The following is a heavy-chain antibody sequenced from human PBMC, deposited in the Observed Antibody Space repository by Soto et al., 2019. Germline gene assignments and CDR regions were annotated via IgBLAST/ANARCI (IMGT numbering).Heavy chain of an antibody. D-gene: IGHD1-26*01. Sequence: GGSLRLSCAASGFIFSTYTMSWVRQAPGAGLEWVTSISSSSSNIYYAGSVKGRFTVSRDNAKNSLYLQLTGLRVEDTAFYYCAREKSGSWDVWGQGTTVTVSS. V-gene: IGHV3-21*01. J-gene: IGHJ6*02. CDR3: AREKSGSWDV. CDR1: GFIFSTYT. CDR2: ISSSSSNI.